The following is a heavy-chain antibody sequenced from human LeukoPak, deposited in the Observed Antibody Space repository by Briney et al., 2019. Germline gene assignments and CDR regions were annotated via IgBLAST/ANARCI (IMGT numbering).Heavy chain of an antibody. CDR2: IRYDGSNK. D-gene: IGHD5-18*01. J-gene: IGHJ4*02. CDR3: AKITRGYSYGHTDY. CDR1: GFTFSSYG. V-gene: IGHV3-30*02. Sequence: GGSLRLSCAASGFTFSSYGMHWVRQAPGKGLEWLAFIRYDGSNKYYADSVKGRFTISRDNSTNTLYLQMNSLRAEDTAVYYCAKITRGYSYGHTDYWGQGTLVTVSS.